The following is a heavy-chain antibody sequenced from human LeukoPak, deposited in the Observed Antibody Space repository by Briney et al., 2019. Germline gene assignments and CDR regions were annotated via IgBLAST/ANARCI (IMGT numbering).Heavy chain of an antibody. V-gene: IGHV1-3*03. J-gene: IGHJ5*02. D-gene: IGHD3-10*01. CDR3: ARSGSYFGSRMGGRFDP. CDR1: GYTFTSYA. Sequence: ASVKVSCKASGYTFTSYAMHWVRQAPGQRLEWMGWINAGTGNTKYSQEFQGRVTITRDTSASTAYMELSSLRSEDMAVYYCARSGSYFGSRMGGRFDPWGQGTLVTVSS. CDR2: INAGTGNT.